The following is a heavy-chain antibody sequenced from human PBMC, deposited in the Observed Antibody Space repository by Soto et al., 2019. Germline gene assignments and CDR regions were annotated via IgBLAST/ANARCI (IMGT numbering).Heavy chain of an antibody. CDR3: ARQISDSRRYYYGMDV. CDR2: IYPGDSDT. CDR1: GYSFTNYW. V-gene: IGHV5-51*01. J-gene: IGHJ6*02. Sequence: GESLKISCKGSGYSFTNYWIGWVRQMPGKGLEWMGIIYPGDSDTRYSPSFQGQVTISADKSISTAYLQWSSLKASDTAMYYCARQISDSRRYYYGMDVWGQGTTVTVSS. D-gene: IGHD3-22*01.